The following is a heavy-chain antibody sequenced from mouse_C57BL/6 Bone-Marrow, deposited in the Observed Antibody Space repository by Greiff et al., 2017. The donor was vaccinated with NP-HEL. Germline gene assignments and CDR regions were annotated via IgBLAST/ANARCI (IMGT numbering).Heavy chain of an antibody. Sequence: EVQVVESEGGLVQPGSSMKLSCTASGFTFSDYYMAWVRQVPEKGLEWVANINYDGSSTYYLDYLKSRFIISRDNAKNILYLQMSSLKSEDTATYYCAREGGLRRRTYAMDYWGQGTSVTVSS. CDR1: GFTFSDYY. CDR2: INYDGSST. J-gene: IGHJ4*01. V-gene: IGHV5-16*01. CDR3: AREGGLRRRTYAMDY. D-gene: IGHD2-4*01.